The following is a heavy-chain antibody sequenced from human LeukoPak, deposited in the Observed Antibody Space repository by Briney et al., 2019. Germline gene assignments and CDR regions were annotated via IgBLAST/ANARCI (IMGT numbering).Heavy chain of an antibody. Sequence: GGSLRLSCAASGFTFSSYAMHWVRQAPGKGLEWVAVISYDGSNKYYADSVKGRFTISRDNSKNTLYLQMNSLRAEDTAVYYCASSGESIDYWGQGTLVTVSS. CDR3: ASSGESIDY. V-gene: IGHV3-30*04. CDR2: ISYDGSNK. D-gene: IGHD3-16*01. J-gene: IGHJ4*02. CDR1: GFTFSSYA.